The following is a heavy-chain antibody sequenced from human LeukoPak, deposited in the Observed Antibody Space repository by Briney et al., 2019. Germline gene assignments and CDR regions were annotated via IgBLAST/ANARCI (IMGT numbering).Heavy chain of an antibody. V-gene: IGHV4-34*09. D-gene: IGHD6-13*01. CDR2: INHSGST. Sequence: SETLSLTCAVYGGSFSGYYWSWIRQPPGKGLEWIGEINHSGSTNYNPSLKSRVTISVDTSKNQFSLKLSSVTAADTAVYYCARTTLAAAGCFDYWGQGTLVTVSS. J-gene: IGHJ4*02. CDR1: GGSFSGYY. CDR3: ARTTLAAAGCFDY.